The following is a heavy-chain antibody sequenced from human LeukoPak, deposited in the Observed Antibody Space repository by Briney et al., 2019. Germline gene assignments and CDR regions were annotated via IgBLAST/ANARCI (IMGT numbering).Heavy chain of an antibody. Sequence: ASVKVSCKASGYTFTHYYMHWVRQAPGQGLEWLGVINPSGGNTTFAQKFQGRVTMTRDTSTNTAYMELSRLRSDDTAVYYCARGPITDIRFLEWLHDYWGQGTLVTVSS. CDR3: ARGPITDIRFLEWLHDY. CDR1: GYTFTHYY. D-gene: IGHD3-3*01. CDR2: INPSGGNT. V-gene: IGHV1-46*01. J-gene: IGHJ4*02.